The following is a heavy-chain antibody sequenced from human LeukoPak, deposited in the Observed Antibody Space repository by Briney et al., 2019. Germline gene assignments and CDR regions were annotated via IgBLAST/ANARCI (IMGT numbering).Heavy chain of an antibody. J-gene: IGHJ3*02. CDR2: IKSKTDGGTT. CDR3: TTDTETWRYAFDI. CDR1: GFTLSNAW. D-gene: IGHD5-12*01. V-gene: IGHV3-15*01. Sequence: GGSLRLSCAASGFTLSNAWMSWVRQAPGKGLEWVGRIKSKTDGGTTDYAAPVKGRFTISRDDSKTTLYLQMNGLKTEDTAVYYCTTDTETWRYAFDIWGQGTMVTVSS.